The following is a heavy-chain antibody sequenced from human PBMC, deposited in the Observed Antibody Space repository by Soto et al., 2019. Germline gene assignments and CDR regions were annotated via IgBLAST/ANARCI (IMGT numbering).Heavy chain of an antibody. CDR1: GFTFSTYA. CDR3: AKGGAGAGMGYFDL. Sequence: EVQVLESGGGLVQPGGSLRLSCAASGFTFSTYAMSWVRQAPGKGLEWVSGISGSGGSTYYADSVKGRFTISRDNSKKTRFLQMSSLRAEDTAVYFCAKGGAGAGMGYFDLWGRGTLVTVSS. CDR2: ISGSGGST. D-gene: IGHD6-13*01. V-gene: IGHV3-23*01. J-gene: IGHJ2*01.